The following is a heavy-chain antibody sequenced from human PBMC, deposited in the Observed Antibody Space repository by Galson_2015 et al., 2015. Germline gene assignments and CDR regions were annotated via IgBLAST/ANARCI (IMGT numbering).Heavy chain of an antibody. CDR2: IIPIFGTA. J-gene: IGHJ4*02. CDR1: GGTFSSYA. CDR3: ARAGGDYRFDY. Sequence: SVKVSCKASGGTFSSYAISWVRQAPGQGLEWMGGIIPIFGTANYAQKFQGRVTITADESTSTAYMELSSLKASDTAMYYCARAGGDYRFDYWGQGTLVTVSS. V-gene: IGHV1-69*13. D-gene: IGHD4-17*01.